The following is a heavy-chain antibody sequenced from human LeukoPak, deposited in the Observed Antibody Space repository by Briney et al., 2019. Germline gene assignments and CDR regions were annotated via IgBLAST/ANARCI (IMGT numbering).Heavy chain of an antibody. J-gene: IGHJ4*02. D-gene: IGHD3-16*01. V-gene: IGHV3-9*01. CDR2: ISWNSGSI. CDR3: AKDSAFGGEDS. CDR1: GFTFDDYA. Sequence: GRSLRLSCAASGFTFDDYAMHWVRQAPGKGLEWVSGISWNSGSIGYADSVKGRFTISRDNAKNSLYLQMNSLRAEDTAVYYCAKDSAFGGEDSWGQGTLVTVSS.